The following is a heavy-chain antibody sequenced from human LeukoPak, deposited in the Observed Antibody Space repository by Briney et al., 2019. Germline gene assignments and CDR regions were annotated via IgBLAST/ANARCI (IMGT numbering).Heavy chain of an antibody. D-gene: IGHD3-3*01. J-gene: IGHJ4*02. Sequence: GGSLRLSCAASGFTFSSYAMSWVRQAPGKGLEWVSAISGSGGSTYYADSVKGRFTISRDNSKNTLYLQMNSLRAEDTAVYYCAKAPLSYYDFWSGYGYFDYWGQGTLVTVSS. CDR1: GFTFSSYA. CDR2: ISGSGGST. CDR3: AKAPLSYYDFWSGYGYFDY. V-gene: IGHV3-23*01.